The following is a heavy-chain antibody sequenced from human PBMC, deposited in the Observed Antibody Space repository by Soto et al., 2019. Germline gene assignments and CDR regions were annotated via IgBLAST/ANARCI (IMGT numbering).Heavy chain of an antibody. CDR1: GYSISSGYY. J-gene: IGHJ5*02. D-gene: IGHD3-22*01. CDR3: ARVGPWVPYYYDSSPYTFENWFDP. CDR2: IYHGVST. Sequence: SETLSLTCAVSGYSISSGYYWGWLRQPPGKGLEWIGSIYHGVSTYYNPSLNSRVTLSIDMTNNHVSLILNSVTAADTAVYYCARVGPWVPYYYDSSPYTFENWFDPWGQGTRVTVSS. V-gene: IGHV4-38-2*01.